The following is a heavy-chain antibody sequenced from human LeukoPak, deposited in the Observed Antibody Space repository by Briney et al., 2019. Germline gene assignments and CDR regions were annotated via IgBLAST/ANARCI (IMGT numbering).Heavy chain of an antibody. J-gene: IGHJ4*02. CDR2: IYTSGST. D-gene: IGHD3-22*01. Sequence: SETLSLTCAVSGGSISNYYWSWIRQPPGKGLEWIGYIYTSGSTNYNPSLKSRVNISEDTSKNQFSLKLRSVTAADTAVYYCARLEGPYYYDRSGFDYWGQGTLVTVSS. CDR1: GGSISNYY. CDR3: ARLEGPYYYDRSGFDY. V-gene: IGHV4-4*09.